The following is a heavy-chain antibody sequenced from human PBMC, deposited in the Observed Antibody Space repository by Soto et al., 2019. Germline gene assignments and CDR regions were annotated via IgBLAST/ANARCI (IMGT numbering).Heavy chain of an antibody. CDR3: ARVPWHYDWWSGYYDPRGSRVGYMDV. CDR1: GGSFSGYY. D-gene: IGHD3-3*01. CDR2: INHSGST. V-gene: IGHV4-34*01. J-gene: IGHJ6*03. Sequence: SETLSLTCAVYGGSFSGYYWSWIRQPPGKGLEWIGEINHSGSTNYNPSLKSRVTISVDTSKNQFSLKLSSVTAADTAVYYCARVPWHYDWWSGYYDPRGSRVGYMDVWGKGTTVT.